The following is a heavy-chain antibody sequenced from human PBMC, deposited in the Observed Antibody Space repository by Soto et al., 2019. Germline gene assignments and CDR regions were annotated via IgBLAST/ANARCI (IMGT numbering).Heavy chain of an antibody. J-gene: IGHJ4*02. D-gene: IGHD6-13*01. V-gene: IGHV4-4*02. CDR1: GASVSSTYW. Sequence: PSETLSLTCAVSGASVSSTYWWSWVRQPPGKGPEWIGEINHRGSANYNPSLKSRVTISVDISKSQFSLGLTSGTAADTAVYYCARYNAASGTYYFDFWGQGALVT. CDR3: ARYNAASGTYYFDF. CDR2: INHRGSA.